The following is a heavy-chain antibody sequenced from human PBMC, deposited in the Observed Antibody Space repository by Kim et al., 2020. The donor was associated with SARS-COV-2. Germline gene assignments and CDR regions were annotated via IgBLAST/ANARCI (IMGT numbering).Heavy chain of an antibody. Sequence: YNPSLKSRVTISVDTSKNQFSLKLSSVTAADTAVYYCARVIISVGPIFDYWGQGTLVTVSS. V-gene: IGHV4-31*02. D-gene: IGHD3-10*01. J-gene: IGHJ4*02. CDR3: ARVIISVGPIFDY.